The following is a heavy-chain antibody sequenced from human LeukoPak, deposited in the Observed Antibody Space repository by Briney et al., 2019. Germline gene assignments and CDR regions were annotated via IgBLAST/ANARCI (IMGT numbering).Heavy chain of an antibody. J-gene: IGHJ3*02. CDR1: GFTFDDYA. Sequence: GGSLRLSCAASGFTFDDYAMHWVRQAPGKGLEWVSGISWNSGSIGYADSVKGRFTISRDNAKNSLYLQMNSLRAEDMALYYCAKGYSSGWNLDAFDIWGQGTMVTVSS. CDR3: AKGYSSGWNLDAFDI. D-gene: IGHD6-19*01. CDR2: ISWNSGSI. V-gene: IGHV3-9*03.